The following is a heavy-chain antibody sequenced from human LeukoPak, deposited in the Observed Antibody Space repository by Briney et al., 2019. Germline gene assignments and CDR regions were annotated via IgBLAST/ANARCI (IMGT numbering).Heavy chain of an antibody. J-gene: IGHJ5*02. D-gene: IGHD6-19*01. CDR3: ARDHRPIGQWLVSWFDP. CDR2: IYYSGST. Sequence: SETLSLTCTVSGGSISSSSYYWGWIRQPPGKGLEWIGSIYYSGSTYYNPSLKSRVTISVDTSKNQFSLKLSSVTAADTAVYYCARDHRPIGQWLVSWFDPWGQGTLVTVSS. V-gene: IGHV4-39*07. CDR1: GGSISSSSYY.